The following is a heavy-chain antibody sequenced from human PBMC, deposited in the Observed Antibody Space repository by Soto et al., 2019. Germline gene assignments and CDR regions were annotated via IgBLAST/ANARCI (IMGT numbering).Heavy chain of an antibody. CDR3: ARAAGLF. J-gene: IGHJ4*02. CDR1: GLTVNSNY. V-gene: IGHV3-66*01. CDR2: IYTDGTT. D-gene: IGHD3-22*01. Sequence: EVQLVESGGGLVQPGGSLRLSCAVSGLTVNSNYMSWVRQAPGKGLEWVSVIYTDGTTYYRDSVKGRFTISRDNSKNTLYLQMTSLRAEETAVYYCARAAGLFWGQGTLVSVSS.